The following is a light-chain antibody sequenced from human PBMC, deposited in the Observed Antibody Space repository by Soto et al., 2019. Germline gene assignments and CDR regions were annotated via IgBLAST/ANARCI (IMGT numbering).Light chain of an antibody. Sequence: DIQITQSPSSLSGSVGDRVSITCRASQSISTHLSWYQQKQGKAHKLMIYAEYSLQSWVKSRFTGSGSGKDFTITISSMQNEDFENYYCQQSYTSWWKVGQGNKGDIK. V-gene: IGKV1-39*01. CDR3: QQSYTSWWK. CDR1: QSISTH. CDR2: AEY. J-gene: IGKJ1*01.